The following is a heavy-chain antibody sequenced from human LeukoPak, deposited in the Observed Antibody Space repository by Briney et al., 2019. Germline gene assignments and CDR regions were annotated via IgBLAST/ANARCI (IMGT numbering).Heavy chain of an antibody. Sequence: GGSLRLSCAASGFTFSSYSMNWVRQAPGKGLEWVSSISSSSNYIYYADSVKGRFTISRDNAKNSLYLQMNSLRAEDTAVYYCAELGITMIGGVWGKGTTVTISS. CDR2: ISSSSNYI. V-gene: IGHV3-21*01. CDR3: AELGITMIGGV. CDR1: GFTFSSYS. D-gene: IGHD3-10*02. J-gene: IGHJ6*04.